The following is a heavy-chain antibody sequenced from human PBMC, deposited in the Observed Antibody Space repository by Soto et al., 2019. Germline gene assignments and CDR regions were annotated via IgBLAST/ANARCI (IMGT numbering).Heavy chain of an antibody. CDR3: AKSKNRGIAAAPTAVNYYYGMDV. D-gene: IGHD6-13*01. J-gene: IGHJ6*02. CDR1: GFTFRTYT. Sequence: PGGSLRLSCISSGFTFRTYTMNWVRQAPGKGLEWVSGIRGFSPYTFYAESVKGRFTISRDNAKNSLYLQMNSLRAEDTAVYYCAKSKNRGIAAAPTAVNYYYGMDVWGQGTTVTVSS. CDR2: IRGFSPYT. V-gene: IGHV3-21*01.